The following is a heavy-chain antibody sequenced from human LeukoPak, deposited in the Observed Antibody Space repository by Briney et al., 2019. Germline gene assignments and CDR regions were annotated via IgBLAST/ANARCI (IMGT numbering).Heavy chain of an antibody. D-gene: IGHD6-13*01. V-gene: IGHV4-59*01. J-gene: IGHJ6*02. Sequence: SETLSLTCTVSGGSISSYYWSWIRQPPGKGLEWIGYIYYSGSTNYNSSLKSRVTISVDTSKNQFSLKLSSVTAADTAVYYCARVIAAAGIDYYYYGMDVWGQGTTVTVSS. CDR1: GGSISSYY. CDR2: IYYSGST. CDR3: ARVIAAAGIDYYYYGMDV.